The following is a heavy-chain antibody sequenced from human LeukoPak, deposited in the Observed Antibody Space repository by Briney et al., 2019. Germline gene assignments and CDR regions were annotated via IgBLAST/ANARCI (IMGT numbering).Heavy chain of an antibody. CDR3: ARGVYYYDSSLSYYYYYMDV. CDR1: GDSVSSNSAA. CDR2: TYYRSKWYN. J-gene: IGHJ6*03. D-gene: IGHD3-22*01. Sequence: SQTLSLTCAISGDSVSSNSAAWNWIRQSPSRGLEWLGRTYYRSKWYNDYAVSVKSRITINPDTSKNQFSLQLNSVTPEDTAVYYCARGVYYYDSSLSYYYYYMDVWGEGTTVTVSS. V-gene: IGHV6-1*01.